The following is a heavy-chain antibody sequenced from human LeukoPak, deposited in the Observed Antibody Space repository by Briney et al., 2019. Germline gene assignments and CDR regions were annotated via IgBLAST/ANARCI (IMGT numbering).Heavy chain of an antibody. J-gene: IGHJ4*02. D-gene: IGHD4-23*01. CDR2: IYSGGNT. Sequence: GGSLRLSCAASGFTFSSNYMTWVRQAPGKGLEWVSVIYSGGNTYYADSVKGRFTISRDNGKNTLFLQMNSLRAEDAAVYYCVRGNDYGGPHYWGQGTLVTVSS. CDR3: VRGNDYGGPHY. V-gene: IGHV3-53*01. CDR1: GFTFSSNY.